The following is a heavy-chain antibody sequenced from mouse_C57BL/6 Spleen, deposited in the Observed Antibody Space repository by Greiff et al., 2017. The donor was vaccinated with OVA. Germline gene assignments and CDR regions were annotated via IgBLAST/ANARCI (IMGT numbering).Heavy chain of an antibody. CDR2: IWSGGST. V-gene: IGHV2-2*01. J-gene: IGHJ3*01. CDR1: GFSLTSYG. CDR3: ARNSNYEQWFAY. Sequence: QVQLQQSGPGLVQPSQSLSITCTVSGFSLTSYGVHWVRQSPGKGLEWLGVIWSGGSTDYNAAFISRLSISKDNSKSQVFFKMNSLQADDTAIYYCARNSNYEQWFAYWGQGTLVTVSA. D-gene: IGHD2-5*01.